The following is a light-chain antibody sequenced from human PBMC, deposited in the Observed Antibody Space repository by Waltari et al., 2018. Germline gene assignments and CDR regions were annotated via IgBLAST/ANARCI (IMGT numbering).Light chain of an antibody. CDR1: QSVGNNY. J-gene: IGKJ4*01. CDR2: GAS. CDR3: QQYGSSPLT. Sequence: EIVLTQSPGPLSLSPGERATLSCRASQSVGNNYLAWYQQKPGKPPRLLIYGASSRATGIPDRFRGSGSGTDFTLTISRLEPEDFAVYYCQQYGSSPLTFGGGTKVEI. V-gene: IGKV3-20*01.